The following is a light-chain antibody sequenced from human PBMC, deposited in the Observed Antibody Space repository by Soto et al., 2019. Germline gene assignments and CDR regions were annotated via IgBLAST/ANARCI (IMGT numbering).Light chain of an antibody. J-gene: IGKJ1*01. V-gene: IGKV3-15*01. CDR1: QSVSSN. Sequence: EMVLTQSPVTLSESPGERATLSCRASQSVSSNLAWYQHRPGQAPRLLIFGASTRATGVPARFSGGGSGTEFTLTISSLQSEDFALYYCQQYMHWPRTFGQGTKVEIK. CDR2: GAS. CDR3: QQYMHWPRT.